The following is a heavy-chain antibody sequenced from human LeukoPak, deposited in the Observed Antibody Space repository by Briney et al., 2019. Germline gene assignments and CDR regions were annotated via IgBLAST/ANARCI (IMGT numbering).Heavy chain of an antibody. J-gene: IGHJ4*02. V-gene: IGHV3-30-3*01. Sequence: PGGSLRLSCAASGFIFSSYAMHWVRQAPGKGLEWVAVISYDGSNKYYADSVKCRFTISRDNSKNTLYLQMNSLRAEDTAVYYCARDLGGYHDYWGQGTLVTVSS. CDR1: GFIFSSYA. D-gene: IGHD3-22*01. CDR2: ISYDGSNK. CDR3: ARDLGGYHDY.